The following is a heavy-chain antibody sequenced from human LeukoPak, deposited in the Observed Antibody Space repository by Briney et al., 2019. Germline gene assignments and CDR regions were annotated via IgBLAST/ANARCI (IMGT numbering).Heavy chain of an antibody. CDR2: INPYSGGT. CDR1: GYTFTAYY. J-gene: IGHJ5*02. V-gene: IGHV1-2*02. CDR3: ARDGGGLVWFDP. Sequence: ASVKVSCKASGYTFTAYYIHWVRQVPGQGLEWMGWINPYSGGTEYAQKFQGRVTMAREMSISSTYMELNRLRSDDTAVYYCARDGGGLVWFDPWGQGTLVTVSS. D-gene: IGHD6-6*01.